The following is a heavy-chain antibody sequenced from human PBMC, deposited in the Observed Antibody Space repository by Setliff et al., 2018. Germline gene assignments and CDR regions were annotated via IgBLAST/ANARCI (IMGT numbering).Heavy chain of an antibody. CDR3: LRLVRYCTKIACQATSGDEV. D-gene: IGHD2-8*01. Sequence: GASVKVSCKASGYNFAESIVSWVRQAPGQGLEWMGWISAYNGHTYSAQKFQDRVTLTTHTSTNMGYLELRDLRSDDTAVYYCLRLVRYCTKIACQATSGDEVWGLGTLVTVSS. V-gene: IGHV1-18*01. CDR1: GYNFAESI. CDR2: ISAYNGHT. J-gene: IGHJ4*02.